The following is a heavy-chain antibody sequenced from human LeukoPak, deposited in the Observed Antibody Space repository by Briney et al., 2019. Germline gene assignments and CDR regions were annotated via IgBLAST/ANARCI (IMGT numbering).Heavy chain of an antibody. V-gene: IGHV4-61*01. Sequence: SETLSLTCTVSGGSVSSGSYYWSWIRQPPGKGLEWIGYIYYSGSTNYNPSLKSRVTISVDTSKNQFSLKLSSVTAADTAVYYCARGIQLWYYYYYYYGMDVWGRGTTVTVSS. D-gene: IGHD5-18*01. CDR3: ARGIQLWYYYYYYYGMDV. CDR1: GGSVSSGSYY. CDR2: IYYSGST. J-gene: IGHJ6*02.